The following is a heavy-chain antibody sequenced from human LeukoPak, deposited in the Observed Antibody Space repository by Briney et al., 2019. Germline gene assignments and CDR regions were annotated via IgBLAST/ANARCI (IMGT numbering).Heavy chain of an antibody. CDR2: ISGGGSST. CDR1: GFTFDNYA. V-gene: IGHV3-43*02. D-gene: IGHD6-13*01. CDR3: AKVLGSSSWYSLGS. J-gene: IGHJ5*02. Sequence: PGGSLRLSCAASGFTFDNYAMHWVRQAPGKGLKWVSLISGGGSSTSYADSVKGRFTISRDNNKGSLYLQMNSLTTEDTALYYCAKVLGSSSWYSLGSWGQGTLVTVSS.